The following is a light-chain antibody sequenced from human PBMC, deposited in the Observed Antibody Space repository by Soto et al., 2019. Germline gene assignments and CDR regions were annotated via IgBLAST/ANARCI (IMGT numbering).Light chain of an antibody. Sequence: IVLTQSPSPRSLSPRPTATLSSTASQSVSSYLAWYQQKAGQAPRLLIYEGSNRATGIPTRFSGSGSGADFTLTISSLEPEDFAVYYCQQRHNWPLTFGHGTRLEIK. V-gene: IGKV3-11*01. CDR1: QSVSSY. J-gene: IGKJ5*01. CDR3: QQRHNWPLT. CDR2: EGS.